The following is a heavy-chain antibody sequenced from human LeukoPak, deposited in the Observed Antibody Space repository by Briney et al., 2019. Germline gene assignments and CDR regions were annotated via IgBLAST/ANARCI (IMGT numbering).Heavy chain of an antibody. Sequence: GGSLRLSCAASGFTFSSFWMSWVRQAPGKGLEWVANKNQGGNEEYYVDSVRGRFTISRDNTKSSLFLHMNTLRVEDTAVYYCATRYCTIAACRASSHHCFDDWGKGTTVTVSS. D-gene: IGHD2-8*01. CDR1: GFTFSSFW. CDR3: ATRYCTIAACRASSHHCFDD. CDR2: KNQGGNEE. J-gene: IGHJ6*04. V-gene: IGHV3-7*01.